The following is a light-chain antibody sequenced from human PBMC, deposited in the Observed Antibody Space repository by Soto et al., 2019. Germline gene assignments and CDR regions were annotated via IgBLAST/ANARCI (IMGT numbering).Light chain of an antibody. J-gene: IGKJ2*01. CDR3: RQGTHWPYT. V-gene: IGKV2-30*01. Sequence: DAVLTPSPLSLPVTLGQPATISCRSSQGLASREGNTYLNWFQQRPGQSPRRLIYKVSNRDSGVPGKCSGSGSGTDFTLEISRVEAGEVGVYYCRQGTHWPYTFGQGTKVVIK. CDR1: QGLASREGNTY. CDR2: KVS.